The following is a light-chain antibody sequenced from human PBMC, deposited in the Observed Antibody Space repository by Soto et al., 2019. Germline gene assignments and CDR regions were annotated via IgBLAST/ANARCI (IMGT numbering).Light chain of an antibody. V-gene: IGKV4-1*01. CDR3: QQYYTTPVT. CDR1: QTVLHGSNY. CDR2: WAS. Sequence: DIVMTQSPGSLAVSLGERATINCKSSQTVLHGSNYLAWYQQKPGQPPKLLIYWASTRESGVPDRFSASGSGTDFTLNISSLKAEDVAVYYCQQYYTTPVTFGQGTKVEIK. J-gene: IGKJ1*01.